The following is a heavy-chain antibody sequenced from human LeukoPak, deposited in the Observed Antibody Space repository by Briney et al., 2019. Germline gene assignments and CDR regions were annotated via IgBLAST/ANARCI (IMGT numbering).Heavy chain of an antibody. Sequence: SETLSLTCTISGGSISSYYWSWIRQPAGKGLEWIGRMYNSGSTNYNPSLKSRVTMSIDTSKNQFSLKLSSVTAADTAVYYCARQITIFGVVIIRMGYYFDYWGQGTLVTVSS. CDR1: GGSISSYY. D-gene: IGHD3-3*01. J-gene: IGHJ4*02. CDR2: MYNSGST. V-gene: IGHV4-4*07. CDR3: ARQITIFGVVIIRMGYYFDY.